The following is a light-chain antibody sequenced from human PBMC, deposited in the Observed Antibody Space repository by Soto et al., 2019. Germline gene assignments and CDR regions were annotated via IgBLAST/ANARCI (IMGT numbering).Light chain of an antibody. CDR1: QSVSSY. CDR2: DAS. J-gene: IGKJ5*01. V-gene: IGKV3-11*01. CDR3: QQRSNWPPT. Sequence: EIVLTQSPATLSLSPGERATLSCRASQSVSSYLAWYQQKPRQAPRLLIYDASNSAPGIPAICSSSGGGADFTLIISSLEPEDVAVYYCQQRSNWPPTFGQGTRLEIK.